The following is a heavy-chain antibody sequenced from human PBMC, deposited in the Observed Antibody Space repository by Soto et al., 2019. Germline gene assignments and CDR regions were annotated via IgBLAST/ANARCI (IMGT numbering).Heavy chain of an antibody. CDR2: IYYSGST. V-gene: IGHV4-59*08. Sequence: QVQLQESGPGLVKPSETLSLTCTVSGGSISSYYWSWIRQPPGKGLEWIGYIYYSGSTNYNPSLRSRVTISVDTSKNQFSLKRSSVTAADTAVYYCARRRGGSSWSDLDYWGQGTLVTVSS. CDR3: ARRRGGSSWSDLDY. D-gene: IGHD6-13*01. CDR1: GGSISSYY. J-gene: IGHJ4*02.